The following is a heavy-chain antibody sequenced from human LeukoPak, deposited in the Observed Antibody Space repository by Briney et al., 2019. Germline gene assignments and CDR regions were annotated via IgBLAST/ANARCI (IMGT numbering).Heavy chain of an antibody. CDR3: ARGRSTGYPYYFEY. CDR1: GYTFTSYY. V-gene: IGHV1-8*03. D-gene: IGHD5-12*01. Sequence: ASVKVSCKASGYTFTSYYINWLRQATGQGLEWMGWMNPNSGSTGYAQKFQGRVTITRNTSISTAYMELSGLRSGDTAVYYCARGRSTGYPYYFEYWGQGTLVTVSS. J-gene: IGHJ4*02. CDR2: MNPNSGST.